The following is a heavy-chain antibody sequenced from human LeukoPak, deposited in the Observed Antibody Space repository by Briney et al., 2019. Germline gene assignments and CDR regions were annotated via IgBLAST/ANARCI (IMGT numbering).Heavy chain of an antibody. D-gene: IGHD3-10*01. J-gene: IGHJ6*04. V-gene: IGHV4-34*01. CDR1: GGSFSGYY. CDR3: ARLPYGSGYWLHREGRDV. Sequence: TSSETLSLTCAVYGGSFSGYYWSWIRQPPEKGLEWIGEINHLGSTNYNPSLKSRVTISVDTSKKQFSLNLTSVTAADTAVYYCARLPYGSGYWLHREGRDVWGKGTTVTISS. CDR2: INHLGST.